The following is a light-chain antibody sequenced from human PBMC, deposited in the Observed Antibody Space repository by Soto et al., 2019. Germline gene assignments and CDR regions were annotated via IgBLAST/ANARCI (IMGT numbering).Light chain of an antibody. J-gene: IGLJ2*01. CDR1: SSNIGRNN. V-gene: IGLV1-44*01. CDR3: AAWDDSLNGVV. CDR2: NDN. Sequence: QSVLTQPPSASGTPGQRATISCSGSSSNIGRNNVNWYQQLPGTAPKLLIYNDNQRPSGVPGRFSGSESGTSASLAISGLQSEDEADYYCAAWDDSLNGVVFGGGTQLTVL.